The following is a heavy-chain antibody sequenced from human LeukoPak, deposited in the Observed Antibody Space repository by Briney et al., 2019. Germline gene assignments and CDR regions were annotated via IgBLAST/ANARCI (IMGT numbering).Heavy chain of an antibody. J-gene: IGHJ2*01. CDR1: GGSISSGGYY. V-gene: IGHV4-30-2*01. D-gene: IGHD3-10*01. CDR3: ARYGSGIDL. Sequence: SQTLSLTCTVSGGSISSGGYYWSRIRQPPGKGLEWIGYIYHSGSTYYNPSLKSRVTISVDRSKNQFSLKLSSVTAADTAVYYCARYGSGIDLWGRGTLVTVSS. CDR2: IYHSGST.